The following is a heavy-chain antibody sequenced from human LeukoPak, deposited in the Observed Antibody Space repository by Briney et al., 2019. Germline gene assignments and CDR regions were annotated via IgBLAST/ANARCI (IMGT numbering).Heavy chain of an antibody. CDR2: IIPILGIA. J-gene: IGHJ6*02. V-gene: IGHV1-69*04. Sequence: ASVKVSCKASGGTFSSYAISWVRQAPGQGLEWMGRIIPILGIANYAQKFQGRVTITADKSTSTAYMELSSLRSEDTAVYYCARLEQLVRRGLYYYGMDVWGQGTTVTVSS. CDR3: ARLEQLVRRGLYYYGMDV. D-gene: IGHD6-6*01. CDR1: GGTFSSYA.